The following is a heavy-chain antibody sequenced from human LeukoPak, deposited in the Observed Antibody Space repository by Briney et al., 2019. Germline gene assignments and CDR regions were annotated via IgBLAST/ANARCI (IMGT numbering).Heavy chain of an antibody. CDR2: IKLDGSEK. D-gene: IGHD3-3*01. CDR1: GFTFGKYW. CDR3: ARDQYDTWSRRGNFDS. V-gene: IGHV3-7*03. Sequence: GGSLKLSCVASGFTFGKYWMSWVRQAPGKGLEWVANIKLDGSEKNYVDSVKGRFTISRDNTKNSLYLQMNSLRVEDTAVFYCARDQYDTWSRRGNFDSWGQGTLVIVSS. J-gene: IGHJ4*02.